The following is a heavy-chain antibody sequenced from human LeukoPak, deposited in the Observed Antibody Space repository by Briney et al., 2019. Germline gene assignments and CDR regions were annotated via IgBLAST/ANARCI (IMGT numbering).Heavy chain of an antibody. V-gene: IGHV1-69*01. D-gene: IGHD2-2*01. CDR1: GGTFSSYA. Sequence: SVKVSCKASGGTFSSYAISWVRQAPGQGLEWVGGIIPIFGTANYAQKFQGRVTITADESTSTAHMELSSLRSEDTAVYYCAGVGCSSTSCYGGGWYYYGMDVWGKGTTVTVSS. J-gene: IGHJ6*04. CDR2: IIPIFGTA. CDR3: AGVGCSSTSCYGGGWYYYGMDV.